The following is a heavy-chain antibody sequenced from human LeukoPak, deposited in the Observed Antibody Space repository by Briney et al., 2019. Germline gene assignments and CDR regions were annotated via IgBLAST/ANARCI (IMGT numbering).Heavy chain of an antibody. J-gene: IGHJ4*02. CDR3: VSTRVFYGDYYFDY. Sequence: PGGSLRLSCAASGFTFSSYGMHCVRQAPGKGLEWVAFIRYDGSNKYYADSVKGRFTISRDNSKNTLYLQMNSLRAEDTAVYYCVSTRVFYGDYYFDYWGQGTLVTVSS. D-gene: IGHD4-17*01. CDR2: IRYDGSNK. V-gene: IGHV3-30*02. CDR1: GFTFSSYG.